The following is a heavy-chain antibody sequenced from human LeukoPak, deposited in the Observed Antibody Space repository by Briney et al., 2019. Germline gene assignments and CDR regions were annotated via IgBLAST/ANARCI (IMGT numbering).Heavy chain of an antibody. CDR2: ITWDGGCT. D-gene: IGHD5-12*01. V-gene: IGHV3-43*01. CDR3: ARERDRVIDY. J-gene: IGHJ4*01. CDR1: GLTFDDYS. Sequence: GGSLTLSCDASGLTFDDYSMHWVRQPPGKDLQCFSLITWDGGCTFYVDSLKGRFTISRDNSRESLSLQMNGLSTDDTGLYYCARERDRVIDYWGHGTLVTVSS.